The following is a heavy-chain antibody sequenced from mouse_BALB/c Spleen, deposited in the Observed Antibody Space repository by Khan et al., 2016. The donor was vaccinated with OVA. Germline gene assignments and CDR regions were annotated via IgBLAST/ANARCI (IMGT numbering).Heavy chain of an antibody. V-gene: IGHV1S41*01. D-gene: IGHD1-1*01. J-gene: IGHJ4*01. Sequence: DLVKPGASVKLSCKASGYTFTSYWINWIKQRPGQGLEWIGRIAPGSGSSSYNEMFKGTTILTVDTSSTTAYIPFSSLSSEDSAVXCSARSNYYGSSFYALDYWGQGTSVPVSS. CDR3: ARSNYYGSSFYALDY. CDR2: IAPGSGSS. CDR1: GYTFTSYW.